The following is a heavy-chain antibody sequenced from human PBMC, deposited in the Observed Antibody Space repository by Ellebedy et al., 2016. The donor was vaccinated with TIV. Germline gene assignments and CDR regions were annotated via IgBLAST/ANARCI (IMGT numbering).Heavy chain of an antibody. CDR2: INQDGSEK. D-gene: IGHD6-13*01. V-gene: IGHV3-7*03. CDR3: ARAVGGSSSL. Sequence: GGSLRLSCAASGFTLSSYWMSWVRQAPGKGLEWVANINQDGSEKYYVDSVKGRFSISRDNAKNSLYLQMNSLRAEDTAMYYCARAVGGSSSLWGQGTLVTVSS. J-gene: IGHJ4*02. CDR1: GFTLSSYW.